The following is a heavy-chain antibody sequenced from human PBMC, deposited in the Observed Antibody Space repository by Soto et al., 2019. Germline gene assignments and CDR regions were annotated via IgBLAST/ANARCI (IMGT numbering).Heavy chain of an antibody. CDR2: IASDGKDE. CDR3: AKDGAIAAADYFFDY. D-gene: IGHD6-13*01. V-gene: IGHV3-30*18. J-gene: IGHJ4*02. CDR1: GFTFSNYA. Sequence: QVQLVESGGGVVQPGRSLKLSCAASGFTFSNYAIHWVRQAPGEGLEWVAVIASDGKDERYADSVKGRFTISRDNSKNTVYLQMNSLRGEDTAVYYCAKDGAIAAADYFFDYWGQGSLVTVSS.